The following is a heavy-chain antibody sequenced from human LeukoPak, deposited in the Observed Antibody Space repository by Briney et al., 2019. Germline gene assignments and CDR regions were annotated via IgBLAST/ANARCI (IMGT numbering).Heavy chain of an antibody. CDR2: ISSSSTI. CDR3: AREAAAAN. D-gene: IGHD6-13*01. J-gene: IGHJ4*02. Sequence: GGSLRLSCAASGFTFSSYSMNWVRQAPGKGLEWVSYISSSSTIYYADSVKGRFTISRDNAKNSLYLQMNSLRDEDTAVYYCAREAAAANCGQGTLVTVSS. CDR1: GFTFSSYS. V-gene: IGHV3-48*02.